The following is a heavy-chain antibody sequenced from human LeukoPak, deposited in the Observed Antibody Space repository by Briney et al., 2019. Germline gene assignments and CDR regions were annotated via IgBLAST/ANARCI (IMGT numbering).Heavy chain of an antibody. D-gene: IGHD2-2*01. Sequence: PGGSLRLSCAASGFTFSSYGMHWVRQAPGKGLEWVAVIWYDGSNKYYADSVKGRFTISRDNSKNTLYLQMNSLRAEDTAVYYCARARDCSSTSCHYGSGHDGMDVWGQGTTVTVSS. V-gene: IGHV3-33*01. CDR3: ARARDCSSTSCHYGSGHDGMDV. CDR1: GFTFSSYG. CDR2: IWYDGSNK. J-gene: IGHJ6*02.